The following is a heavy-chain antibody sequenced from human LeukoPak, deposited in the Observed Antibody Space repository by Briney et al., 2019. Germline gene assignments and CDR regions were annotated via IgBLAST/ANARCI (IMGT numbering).Heavy chain of an antibody. D-gene: IGHD6-13*01. V-gene: IGHV4-39*01. CDR3: ARSAAGNWADHNWFDP. Sequence: SEXLSLTCTVSGGSISSSSYYWGWIRQPPGTGLEWIGSIYYIGRTYYTPSLKSRLTISVDPSKNHFSLKLSSVTAADTAVYYCARSAAGNWADHNWFDPWGQGTLVTVSS. CDR1: GGSISSSSYY. J-gene: IGHJ5*02. CDR2: IYYIGRT.